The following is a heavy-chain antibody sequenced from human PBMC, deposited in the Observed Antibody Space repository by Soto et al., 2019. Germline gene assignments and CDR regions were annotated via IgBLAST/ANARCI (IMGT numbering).Heavy chain of an antibody. CDR2: ISGSGGST. CDR3: AKDTYGDYSFDF. CDR1: GFTFSSNA. V-gene: IGHV3-23*01. D-gene: IGHD4-17*01. J-gene: IGHJ4*02. Sequence: GGSLRLSCTASGFTFSSNAINWVRQAPGKGLEWVSSISGSGGSTYYADYVKGRFTISRDNSKSTLSLQMNSLRAEDTALYYCAKDTYGDYSFDFWGQGTQVTVSS.